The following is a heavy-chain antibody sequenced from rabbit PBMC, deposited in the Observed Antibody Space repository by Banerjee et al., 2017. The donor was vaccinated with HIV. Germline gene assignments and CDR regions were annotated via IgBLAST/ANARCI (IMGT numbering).Heavy chain of an antibody. Sequence: QEQLEESGGDLVKPEGSLTLTCTASGFSFSSSYCMCWVRQAPGKGLEWIACIYTNSGTTDYASWVNGRFTISKTSSTKVTLQMTSLTAADTATYFCSRRPSSSTYCLDLWGQGTLVTVS. CDR1: GFSFSSSYC. D-gene: IGHD1-1*01. CDR3: SRRPSSSTYCLDL. CDR2: IYTNSGTT. J-gene: IGHJ4*01. V-gene: IGHV1S45*01.